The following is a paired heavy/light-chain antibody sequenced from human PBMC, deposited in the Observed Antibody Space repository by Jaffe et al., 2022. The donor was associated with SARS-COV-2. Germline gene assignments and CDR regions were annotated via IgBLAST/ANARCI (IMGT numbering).Light chain of an antibody. V-gene: IGLV1-51*02. CDR1: SSNIGNNY. Sequence: QSVLTQPPSVSAAPGQKVTISCSGSSSNIGNNYVCWYQQLPGTAPKLLIYENDKRPSGIPDRFSGSKSGTSSTLGITGLQTGDEADYYCGTWDNSLSAGVFGGGTRLTVL. CDR3: GTWDNSLSAGV. CDR2: END. J-gene: IGLJ2*01.
Heavy chain of an antibody. CDR1: GDSISRFH. Sequence: QVQLQESGPGLVKPSETLSLTCTVSGDSISRFHWNWIRQPPGKGLEWIGYIYSSGGTHYNPSLKSRVTMSVDTSNKKLSLKLSSVTPADTAMYYCARGSLGATGGSYYFYMDVWGKGTTVTVSS. CDR2: IYSSGGT. D-gene: IGHD7-27*01. CDR3: ARGSLGATGGSYYFYMDV. J-gene: IGHJ6*03. V-gene: IGHV4-59*01.